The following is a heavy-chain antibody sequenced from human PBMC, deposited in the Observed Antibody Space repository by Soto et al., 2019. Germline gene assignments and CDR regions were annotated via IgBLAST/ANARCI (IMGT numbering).Heavy chain of an antibody. CDR1: GFTFSSSW. CDR3: ARGWNAVSFDY. D-gene: IGHD1-1*01. CDR2: INSDGSST. V-gene: IGHV3-74*01. J-gene: IGHJ4*02. Sequence: GGSLRLSCAASGFTFSSSWMHWVRQAPGKGLVWVSRINSDGSSTSYADSVKGRFTISRDNAKNTLYLQMNSLRAEDTAVYYCARGWNAVSFDYWGQGTLVTVSS.